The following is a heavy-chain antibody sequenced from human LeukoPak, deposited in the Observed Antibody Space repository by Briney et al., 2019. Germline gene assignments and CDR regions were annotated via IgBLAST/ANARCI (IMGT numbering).Heavy chain of an antibody. D-gene: IGHD3-3*01. J-gene: IGHJ4*02. V-gene: IGHV3-23*01. CDR3: AKDRFGVTTSRDYFDY. CDR2: ISGSGGNT. Sequence: PGGTLRLSCAASGFTFSSYGMTWVRQAPGKGLEWVSTISGSGGNTYYADSVKGRFTISRDNSKNMLYLQMNSLRAEDTAVYYCAKDRFGVTTSRDYFDYWGQGTLVTVSS. CDR1: GFTFSSYG.